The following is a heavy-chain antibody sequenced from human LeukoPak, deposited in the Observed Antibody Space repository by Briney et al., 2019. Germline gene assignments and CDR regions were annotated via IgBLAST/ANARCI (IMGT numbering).Heavy chain of an antibody. CDR3: ARDHRANYYDSSGDAFDI. CDR1: GGTFSSYA. D-gene: IGHD3-22*01. CDR2: MIPLLGIA. Sequence: ASVKVSCKASGGTFSSYAISWVRQAAGQGLEWVGRMIPLLGIANYAQKFQGRVTITAEKSTSTAYMELSSLGSEETAVYYCARDHRANYYDSSGDAFDIWGQGTMVTVSS. V-gene: IGHV1-69*04. J-gene: IGHJ3*02.